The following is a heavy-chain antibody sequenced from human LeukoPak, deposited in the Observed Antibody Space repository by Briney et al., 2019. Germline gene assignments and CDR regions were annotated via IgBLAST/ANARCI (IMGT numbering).Heavy chain of an antibody. CDR3: ARAGGDSSSWYWGGNWFDP. V-gene: IGHV3-33*01. J-gene: IGHJ5*02. D-gene: IGHD6-13*01. Sequence: PGRSLRLSCAASGFTFSSYGMHWVRQAPGKGLEWVAVIWYDGSNKYYADSVKGRFTISRDNSKNTLYLQMNSLRAEDTAVYYCARAGGDSSSWYWGGNWFDPWGQGTLVTVPS. CDR2: IWYDGSNK. CDR1: GFTFSSYG.